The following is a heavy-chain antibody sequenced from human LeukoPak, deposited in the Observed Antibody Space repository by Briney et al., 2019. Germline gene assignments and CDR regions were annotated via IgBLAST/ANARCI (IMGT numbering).Heavy chain of an antibody. V-gene: IGHV4-39*07. CDR2: ICYSGST. Sequence: SETLSLTCTVSGGSISSSSYYWGWIRQPPWKGLEWMGSICYSGSTYYNPSLKSRVTISVETSKNQFSLKLSPVTAADTAVYYCARGMVYDLELWQNWDYWGQGTLVTVSS. CDR1: GGSISSSSYY. D-gene: IGHD5/OR15-5a*01. CDR3: ARGMVYDLELWQNWDY. J-gene: IGHJ4*02.